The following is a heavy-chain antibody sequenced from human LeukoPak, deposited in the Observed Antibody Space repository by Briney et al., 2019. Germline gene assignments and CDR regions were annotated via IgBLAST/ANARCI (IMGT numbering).Heavy chain of an antibody. CDR1: GGSFSSYY. CDR3: AGGLVATFDY. D-gene: IGHD5-12*01. CDR2: VYTSGST. J-gene: IGHJ4*02. V-gene: IGHV4-4*07. Sequence: SETLSLTCTVPGGSFSSYYWNWSRQSAGKGLEWIGRVYTSGSTNYNPSLKSRVTMSVDTSKNQFSLKLRSVTAADTAVYYCAGGLVATFDYWGQGTLVTVSS.